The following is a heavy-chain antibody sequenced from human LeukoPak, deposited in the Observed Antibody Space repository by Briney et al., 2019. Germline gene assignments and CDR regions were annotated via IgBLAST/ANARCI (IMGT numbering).Heavy chain of an antibody. V-gene: IGHV4-61*01. Sequence: SETLSLTCIVSGGSVSSGNYYWSWIRQPPGKGLEWIGEINHTGSTNYNPSLKSRVTISVDTSKNQFSLKLSSVTAADTAVYFCARRSHYSGWYVWGQGTLVTVSS. CDR3: ARRSHYSGWYV. J-gene: IGHJ1*01. D-gene: IGHD6-19*01. CDR2: INHTGST. CDR1: GGSVSSGNYY.